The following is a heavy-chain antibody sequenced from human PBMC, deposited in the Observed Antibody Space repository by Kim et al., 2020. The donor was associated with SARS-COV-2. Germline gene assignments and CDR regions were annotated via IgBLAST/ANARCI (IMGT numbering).Heavy chain of an antibody. D-gene: IGHD4-17*01. V-gene: IGHV4-59*09. J-gene: IGHJ4*02. CDR3: ARGDYGGILFDY. Sequence: NYNPSLKSRGTISVDTSKNQFSLKLSSVTAADTAVYYCARGDYGGILFDYWGQGTLVTVSS.